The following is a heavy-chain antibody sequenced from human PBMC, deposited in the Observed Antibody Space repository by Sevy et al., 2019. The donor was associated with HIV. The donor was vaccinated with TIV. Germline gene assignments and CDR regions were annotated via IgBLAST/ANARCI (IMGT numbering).Heavy chain of an antibody. J-gene: IGHJ4*02. CDR3: SAELTGSLKY. Sequence: GGSLRLSCAASGFIFNRAWLNWVRQPPGKGLEWVGRIKAKADGGTTDHAAPVKGRFTISRDDSKNIVYLQMNSLRTEDTALYYGSAELTGSLKYWGQGTLVTVSS. D-gene: IGHD3-9*01. V-gene: IGHV3-15*05. CDR1: GFIFNRAW. CDR2: IKAKADGGTT.